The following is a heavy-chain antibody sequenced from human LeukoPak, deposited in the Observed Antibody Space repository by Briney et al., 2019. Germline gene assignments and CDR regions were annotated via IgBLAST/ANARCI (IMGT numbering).Heavy chain of an antibody. V-gene: IGHV3-7*03. D-gene: IGHD3-9*01. J-gene: IGHJ4*02. CDR2: IKQDGSEK. CDR1: GFTFSSYW. Sequence: PGGSLRLSCAASGFTFSSYWMSWVRQAPGKGLEWGANIKQDGSEKYYVDSVKGRFTISRDNAKNSLYLQMNSLKNEDTAVSYCTRDQNYDIFSGYADWGQGTLVTVSS. CDR3: TRDQNYDIFSGYAD.